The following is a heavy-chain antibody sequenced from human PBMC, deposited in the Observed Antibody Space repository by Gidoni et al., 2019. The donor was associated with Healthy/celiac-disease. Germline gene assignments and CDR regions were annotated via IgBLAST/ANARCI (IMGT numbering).Heavy chain of an antibody. D-gene: IGHD2-21*01. CDR2: ISGSGGST. CDR1: GFTFSSYA. Sequence: EVQLLESGGGLVQPGGSLRLSCAASGFTFSSYAMRWVRQAPGKGLEWVSAISGSGGSTYYADSVKGRFTISRDNSKNTLYLQMNSLRAEDTAVYYCAKVGYCGGDCYANYYYYGMDVWGQGTTVTVSS. V-gene: IGHV3-23*01. J-gene: IGHJ6*02. CDR3: AKVGYCGGDCYANYYYYGMDV.